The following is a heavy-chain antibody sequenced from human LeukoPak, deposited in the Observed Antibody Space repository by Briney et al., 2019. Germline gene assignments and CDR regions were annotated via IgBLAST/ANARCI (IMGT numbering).Heavy chain of an antibody. D-gene: IGHD6-6*01. CDR2: INPNSGGT. Sequence: ASVKVSCKASGYTFTGYYMHWVRQAPGQGLEWMGWINPNSGGTNYAQKFQGRVTMTRDTSISTAYMELSRLRSDDTAVYYCARDPPVYSSSLGVDYWGQGTLVTVSS. J-gene: IGHJ4*02. CDR3: ARDPPVYSSSLGVDY. CDR1: GYTFTGYY. V-gene: IGHV1-2*02.